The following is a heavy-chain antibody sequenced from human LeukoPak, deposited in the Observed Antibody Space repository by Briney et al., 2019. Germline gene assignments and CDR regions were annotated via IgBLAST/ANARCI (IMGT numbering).Heavy chain of an antibody. J-gene: IGHJ4*02. CDR2: IRSKANSYAT. CDR3: TRGIMTTSDY. CDR1: GFTFSGSA. V-gene: IGHV3-73*01. D-gene: IGHD4-11*01. Sequence: GGSLRLSCAASGFTFSGSAMHWVRQASGKGLEWVGRIRSKANSYATAYAASVNGRITISRDDSKNTAYLQMNSLKAEDTAVYYCTRGIMTTSDYWGQGTLVTVSS.